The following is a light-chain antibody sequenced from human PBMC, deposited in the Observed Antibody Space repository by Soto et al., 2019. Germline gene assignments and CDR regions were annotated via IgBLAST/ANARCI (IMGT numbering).Light chain of an antibody. V-gene: IGLV2-14*01. CDR3: SAYTSSSTWV. CDR1: SRDVGGYNY. J-gene: IGLJ3*02. Sequence: QSALTQPASVSGSPGQSITISCTGPSRDVGGYNYVSWYQQHPGKAPKVLIYEVTNRPSGVSNRFSGSKSGNTASLTISGLQAEDEADYYCSAYTSSSTWVFGGGTKLTV. CDR2: EVT.